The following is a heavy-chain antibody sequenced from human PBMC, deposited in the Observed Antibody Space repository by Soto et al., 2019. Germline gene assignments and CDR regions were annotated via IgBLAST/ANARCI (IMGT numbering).Heavy chain of an antibody. CDR3: ASRKREEICSSGNCYFTY. V-gene: IGHV4-39*01. J-gene: IGHJ4*02. CDR1: GDSISTSNYY. CDR2: VFYSGSS. D-gene: IGHD2-2*01. Sequence: PSETLSLTCTVSGDSISTSNYYWSWIRQSPGKGLEWIGSVFYSGSSYYNPSLKSRVTISVDASRSQFSLRVNSVTAADTAVYYCASRKREEICSSGNCYFTYWGQGTLVTVSS.